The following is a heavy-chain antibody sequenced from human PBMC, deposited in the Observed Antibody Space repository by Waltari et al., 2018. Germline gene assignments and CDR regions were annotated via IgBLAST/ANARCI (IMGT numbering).Heavy chain of an antibody. CDR3: ARIVVVVAAMGWFDP. CDR1: GYSLSSGYY. Sequence: QVQLQESGPGLVKPSETLSLTCAVSGYSLSSGYYWGWIRQPPGKGLEWIGSIYHSGSTYYNPSLKSRVTISVDTSKNQFSLKLSSVTAADTAVYYCARIVVVVAAMGWFDPWGQGTLVTVSS. J-gene: IGHJ5*02. D-gene: IGHD2-15*01. V-gene: IGHV4-38-2*01. CDR2: IYHSGST.